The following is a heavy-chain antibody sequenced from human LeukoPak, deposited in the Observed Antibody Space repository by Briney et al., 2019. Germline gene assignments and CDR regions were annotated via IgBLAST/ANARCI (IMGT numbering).Heavy chain of an antibody. CDR2: IRADGITT. CDR3: AKDYY. V-gene: IGHV3-43*02. J-gene: IGHJ4*02. CDR1: GFTFDDYA. Sequence: GGSLRLSCAASGFTFDDYATHWVRQAPGKGLEWVSLIRADGITTYYADSVKGRFTISRDSSKNSLYLQMNSLKTEDSALYYCAKDYYWGQGTLVTVSS.